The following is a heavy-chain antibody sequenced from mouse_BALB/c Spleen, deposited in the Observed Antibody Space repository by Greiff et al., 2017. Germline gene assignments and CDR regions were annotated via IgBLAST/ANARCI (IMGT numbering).Heavy chain of an antibody. J-gene: IGHJ4*01. V-gene: IGHV1-7*01. CDR3: APLLHYYAMDY. D-gene: IGHD1-1*01. Sequence: SGAELAKPGASVKMSCKASGYTFTSYWMHWVKQRPGQGLEWIGYINPSTGYTVYNQKFKDKATLTADKSSSTAYMQLSSLTSEDSAVYYCAPLLHYYAMDYWGQGTSVTVSS. CDR2: INPSTGYT. CDR1: GYTFTSYW.